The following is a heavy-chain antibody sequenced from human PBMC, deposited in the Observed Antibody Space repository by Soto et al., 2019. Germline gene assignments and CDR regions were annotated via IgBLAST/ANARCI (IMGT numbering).Heavy chain of an antibody. V-gene: IGHV1-18*01. CDR3: ARVVPGAEAWFGP. J-gene: IGHJ5*02. Sequence: ASVKVSCKTSGYTFSNYGITWVRQAPGQPLEWLGWISLYSDGTNYAQKFQGRVSMTTDTSTTTVYMELRSLRSDDTAVYYCARVVPGAEAWFGPWGQGTLVTVSS. CDR1: GYTFSNYG. D-gene: IGHD2-2*01. CDR2: ISLYSDGT.